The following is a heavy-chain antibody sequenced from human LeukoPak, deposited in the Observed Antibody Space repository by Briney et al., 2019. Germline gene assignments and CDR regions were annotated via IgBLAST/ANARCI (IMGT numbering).Heavy chain of an antibody. V-gene: IGHV3-7*01. CDR3: ARDSSGYQ. CDR1: GFIFSDYW. J-gene: IGHJ4*02. Sequence: GGSLRLSCEASGFIFSDYWMTWVRQAPGKGLEWVANIKYDGSEKYCVDSLKGRFTISRDNAKNSLYLQMNSLRAEDTAVYYCARDSSGYQWGQGTLVTVSS. CDR2: IKYDGSEK. D-gene: IGHD3-22*01.